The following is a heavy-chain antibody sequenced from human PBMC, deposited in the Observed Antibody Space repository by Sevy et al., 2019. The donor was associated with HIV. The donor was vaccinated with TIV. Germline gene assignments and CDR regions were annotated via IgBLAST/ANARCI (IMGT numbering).Heavy chain of an antibody. CDR3: AKVWERLGHELDP. CDR1: GFTFSSYA. J-gene: IGHJ5*02. CDR2: ISGSGGST. V-gene: IGHV3-23*01. D-gene: IGHD1-26*01. Sequence: GGYLRLSCAASGFTFSSYAMSCVRQAPGKGLEWVSAISGSGGSTYYADSVKGRFTISRDNSKNTLYLQMNSLRAEDTAVYYCAKVWERLGHELDPWGQGTPVTVSS.